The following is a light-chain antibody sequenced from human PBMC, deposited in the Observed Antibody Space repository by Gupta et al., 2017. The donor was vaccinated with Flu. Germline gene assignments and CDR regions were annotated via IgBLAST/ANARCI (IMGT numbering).Light chain of an antibody. CDR2: GAS. J-gene: IGKJ2*01. CDR1: QRISRS. V-gene: IGKV1-39*01. Sequence: DIQMTQSPSSLSAFVGDRVTITCRASQRISRSLNWYQHKPGKAPKLLISGASTVRSGVPSRFSGSGSGTXSTLTVXRLQPEDFATYYCQQGDSPPRQFGXGTKVEIK. CDR3: QQGDSPPRQ.